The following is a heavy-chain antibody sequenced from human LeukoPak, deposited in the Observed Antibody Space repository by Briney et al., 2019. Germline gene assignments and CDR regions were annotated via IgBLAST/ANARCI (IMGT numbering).Heavy chain of an antibody. CDR3: ARAAPDWYFDL. J-gene: IGHJ2*01. CDR2: IYSGGST. V-gene: IGHV3-53*01. Sequence: GGSLRLSCAASGFTVSSNYMSWVRQAPGKGLEWVSVIYSGGSTYYADSVKGRFTISRDNSKNTLYLQMNSLRAEDTAVSYCARAAPDWYFDLWGRGTLVTVSS. CDR1: GFTVSSNY.